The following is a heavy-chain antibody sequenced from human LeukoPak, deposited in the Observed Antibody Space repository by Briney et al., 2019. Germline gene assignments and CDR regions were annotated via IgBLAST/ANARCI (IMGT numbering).Heavy chain of an antibody. V-gene: IGHV3-21*01. CDR1: GFTFNNYS. CDR3: AREDRYCSSTSCSGNAFDI. CDR2: INSSSIYI. D-gene: IGHD2-2*01. Sequence: GGSLRLSCAASGFTFNNYSMNWVRQAPGKGLEWVSSINSSSIYIYYADSLKGRFTISRDNAKNSLYLQMNSLRAEDTAVYYCAREDRYCSSTSCSGNAFDIWGQGTIVTVSS. J-gene: IGHJ3*02.